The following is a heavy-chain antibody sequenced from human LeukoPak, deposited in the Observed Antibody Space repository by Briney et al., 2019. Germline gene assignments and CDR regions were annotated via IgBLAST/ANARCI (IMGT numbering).Heavy chain of an antibody. Sequence: SQTLPLTCAISGDSVSSNSAAWNWIRQSPSRGLEWLGRTYYRSKWYNDYAVSVKSRITINPDTFKNQFSLQLNSVTPEDTAVYYCARFVVGATSSWFDPWGQGTLVTVSS. CDR3: ARFVVGATSSWFDP. CDR1: GDSVSSNSAA. CDR2: TYYRSKWYN. J-gene: IGHJ5*02. D-gene: IGHD1-26*01. V-gene: IGHV6-1*01.